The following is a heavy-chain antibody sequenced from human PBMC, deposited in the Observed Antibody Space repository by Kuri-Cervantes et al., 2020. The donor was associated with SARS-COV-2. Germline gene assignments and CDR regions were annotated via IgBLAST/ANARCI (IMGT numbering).Heavy chain of an antibody. CDR2: ISYDGNDK. Sequence: GGSLRLSCAASGFTFSSYAMHWVRQAPGEGLEWVAVISYDGNDKYYADSAKGRFTISRDNSKNTLYLQLNSLRSEDTAIYYCARDRETFRLGDAFDIWGQGTMVTVSS. CDR3: ARDRETFRLGDAFDI. V-gene: IGHV3-30*04. D-gene: IGHD3-3*01. J-gene: IGHJ3*02. CDR1: GFTFSSYA.